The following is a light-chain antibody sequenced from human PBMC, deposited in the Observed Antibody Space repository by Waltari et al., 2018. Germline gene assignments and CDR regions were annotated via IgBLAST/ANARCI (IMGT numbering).Light chain of an antibody. J-gene: IGKJ4*01. CDR3: QQSYSLLRLT. Sequence: DIQMTQSPSYLSASVGDTVTITCRASQCINNYLTWYQQKPGKAPILLIYATYTLQSGVPSRFSGSGSGTDFTLTISNLQPEDFATYYCQQSYSLLRLTFGGGTKVDIK. CDR1: QCINNY. V-gene: IGKV1-39*01. CDR2: ATY.